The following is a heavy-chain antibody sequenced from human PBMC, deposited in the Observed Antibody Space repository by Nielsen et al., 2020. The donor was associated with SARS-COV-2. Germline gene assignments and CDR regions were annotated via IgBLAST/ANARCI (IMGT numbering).Heavy chain of an antibody. D-gene: IGHD6-19*01. CDR1: GFTRRSYA. J-gene: IGHJ4*02. CDR2: IDTGTTT. CDR3: ANGHSLSGWIGAYFYDF. V-gene: IGHV3-23*05. Sequence: GGPLRLSCAASGFTRRSYAITWVRQAPRKGLEWIATIDTGTTTLYAESVKGRFSVSSDSSNKTVFLLMESLRAEDTAKYYCANGHSLSGWIGAYFYDFWGQGTQVTVSS.